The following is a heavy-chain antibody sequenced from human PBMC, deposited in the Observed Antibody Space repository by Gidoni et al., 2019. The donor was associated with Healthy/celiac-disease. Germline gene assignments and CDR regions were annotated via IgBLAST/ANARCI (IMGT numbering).Heavy chain of an antibody. Sequence: WYDGSNKYYADSVKGRFTISRDNSKNTLYLQMNSLRAEDTAVYYCARDSKSVPMDIVVVPAASSSDYWGQGTLVTVSS. V-gene: IGHV3-33*01. D-gene: IGHD2-2*03. CDR2: WYDGSNK. J-gene: IGHJ4*02. CDR3: ARDSKSVPMDIVVVPAASSSDY.